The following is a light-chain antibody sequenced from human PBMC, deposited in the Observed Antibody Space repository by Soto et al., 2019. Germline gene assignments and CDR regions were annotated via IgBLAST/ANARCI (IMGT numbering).Light chain of an antibody. CDR1: QSVSTS. V-gene: IGKV1-39*01. CDR2: DAS. J-gene: IGKJ2*01. Sequence: DIHLTQSPSSLSASVGDRVIITCRASQSVSTSLNWYRQDPGKAPELLIYDASNLQSGVPSRFSGSESGADFTLTISSLQPEDCATYYCQQSHAFPYTFGQGTKLDIK. CDR3: QQSHAFPYT.